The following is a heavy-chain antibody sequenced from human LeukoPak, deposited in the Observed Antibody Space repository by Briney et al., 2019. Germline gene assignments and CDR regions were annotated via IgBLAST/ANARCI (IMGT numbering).Heavy chain of an antibody. D-gene: IGHD6-19*01. CDR3: AIGPAEIRSGWYYYYYYMDV. V-gene: IGHV1-69*05. CDR2: IIPIFGTA. CDR1: GGTFSSYA. Sequence: ASVKVSCKASGGTFSSYAISWVRQAPGQGLEWMGRIIPIFGTANYAQKFQGRVTITTDESTSTAYMELSSLRSEVTAVYYCAIGPAEIRSGWYYYYYYMDVWGKGTTVTVSS. J-gene: IGHJ6*03.